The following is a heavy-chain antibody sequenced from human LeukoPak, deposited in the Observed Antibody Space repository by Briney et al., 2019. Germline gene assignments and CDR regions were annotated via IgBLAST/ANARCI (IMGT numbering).Heavy chain of an antibody. J-gene: IGHJ4*02. CDR2: IGWNSGTI. V-gene: IGHV3-9*01. CDR3: ARDPTQWLRYGYFDY. Sequence: GGSLRLSCAASGFSFDDYAMHWVRQAPGKGLEWVSGIGWNSGTIGYADSVKGRFTISRDNAKDSLYLQMNSLRAEDTAVYYCARDPTQWLRYGYFDYWGQGTLVTVSS. D-gene: IGHD5-12*01. CDR1: GFSFDDYA.